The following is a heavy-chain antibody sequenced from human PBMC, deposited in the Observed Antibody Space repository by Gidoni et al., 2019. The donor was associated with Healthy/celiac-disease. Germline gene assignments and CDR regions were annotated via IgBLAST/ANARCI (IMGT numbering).Heavy chain of an antibody. CDR2: IYYSGST. CDR3: AGGSGSYYKYYFDY. D-gene: IGHD3-10*01. CDR1: GGSISSSSYY. J-gene: IGHJ4*02. Sequence: QLQLQESGPGLVKPSETLSLTCTVSGGSISSSSYYWGWIRQPPGKGLEWIGSIYYSGSTYYNPSLKSRVTISVDTSKNQFSLKLSSVTAADTAVYYCAGGSGSYYKYYFDYWGQGTLVTVSS. V-gene: IGHV4-39*01.